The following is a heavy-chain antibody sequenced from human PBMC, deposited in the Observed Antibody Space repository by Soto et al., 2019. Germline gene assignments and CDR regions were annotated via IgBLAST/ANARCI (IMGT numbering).Heavy chain of an antibody. J-gene: IGHJ4*02. CDR3: ARAPGASRFKFDS. CDR2: IYYSGST. D-gene: IGHD2-2*01. Sequence: QVHLQESGPGLVKPSETLSLTCTASGGSISSYYWSWIRQPPGKGLEWIGYIYYSGSTTYNPSLKSRDTISADTSKNQVSLNLNSVTAADTAVYHCARAPGASRFKFDSWGQGTLVAVSS. CDR1: GGSISSYY. V-gene: IGHV4-59*01.